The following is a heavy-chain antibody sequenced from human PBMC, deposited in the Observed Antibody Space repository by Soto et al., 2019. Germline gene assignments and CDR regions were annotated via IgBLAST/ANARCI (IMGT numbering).Heavy chain of an antibody. CDR1: GGSISSYY. V-gene: IGHV4-59*01. CDR2: IYYSGST. CDR3: ARDASGYNWFDP. J-gene: IGHJ5*02. Sequence: SETLSLTCTVSGGSISSYYWSWIRQPPGKGLERIGYIYYSGSTNYNPSLKSRVTISVDTSKNQFSLKLSSVTAADTAVYYCARDASGYNWFDPWGQGTLVTVSS.